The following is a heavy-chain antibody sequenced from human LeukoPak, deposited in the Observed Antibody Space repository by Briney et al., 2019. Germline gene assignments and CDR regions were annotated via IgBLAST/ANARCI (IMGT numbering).Heavy chain of an antibody. CDR3: ARESRDGYNCLDL. CDR1: GFTFSDYY. D-gene: IGHD5-24*01. V-gene: IGHV3-11*01. J-gene: IGHJ2*01. Sequence: GGSLRLSCAASGFTFSDYYMSWIRQAPGKGLEWVSYISSSGSTIYYADSVKGRFTISRDNAKNSLYLQMNSLRAEDTAVYYCARESRDGYNCLDLWGRGTLVTVSS. CDR2: ISSSGSTI.